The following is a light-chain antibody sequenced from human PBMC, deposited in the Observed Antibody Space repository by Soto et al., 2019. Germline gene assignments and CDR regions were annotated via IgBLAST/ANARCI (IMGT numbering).Light chain of an antibody. CDR1: QDISNY. Sequence: DLQMTQSPSSLSASVGDRVTITCQASQDISNYLNWYQQKPGKAPKLLIYDASNLETGVPSRFSGSGSGTDFTFTISSLQPEDIATYYCQQYDNRVPFGQGTKLEIK. V-gene: IGKV1-33*01. J-gene: IGKJ2*01. CDR3: QQYDNRVP. CDR2: DAS.